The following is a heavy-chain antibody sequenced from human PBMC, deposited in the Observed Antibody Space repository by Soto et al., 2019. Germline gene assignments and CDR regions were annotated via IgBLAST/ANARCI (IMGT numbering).Heavy chain of an antibody. CDR2: IVVGSGNT. CDR3: ARDQIAAAVPPESFDP. D-gene: IGHD6-13*01. V-gene: IGHV1-58*01. CDR1: GFTFTSSA. Sequence: SVKVSCKASGFTFTSSAVQWVRQARGQRLEWIGWIVVGSGNTNYAQKFQERVTITRDMSTSTAYMELSSLRSDDTAVYYCARDQIAAAVPPESFDPWGQGTLVTVSS. J-gene: IGHJ5*02.